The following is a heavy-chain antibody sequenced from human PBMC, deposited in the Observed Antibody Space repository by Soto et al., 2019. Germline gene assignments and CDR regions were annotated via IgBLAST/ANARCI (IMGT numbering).Heavy chain of an antibody. D-gene: IGHD6-19*01. CDR1: GFTFSSYA. CDR3: ASTSRAGYYFDY. J-gene: IGHJ4*02. V-gene: IGHV3-23*01. Sequence: GGSLRLSCAASGFTFSSYAMSWVRQAPGKGLEWVSAISGSGGSTYYADSVKGRFTISRDNSKNTLYLQMNSLRAEDTAVYYCASTSRAGYYFDYWGQGTLVTVSS. CDR2: ISGSGGST.